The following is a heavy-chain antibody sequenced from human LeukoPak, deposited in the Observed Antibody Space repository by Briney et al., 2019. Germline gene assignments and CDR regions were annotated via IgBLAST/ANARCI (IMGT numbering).Heavy chain of an antibody. CDR2: INPNSGGT. CDR3: ARDFVVVVAATRRARNNWFDP. CDR1: GYTFTGYY. Sequence: GASVKVSCKASGYTFTGYYMHWVRQAPGQGLEWMGWINPNSGGTNYAQKFQGRVTMTRVTSISTAYMELSRLRSDDTAVYYCARDFVVVVAATRRARNNWFDPWGQGTLVTVSS. J-gene: IGHJ5*02. V-gene: IGHV1-2*02. D-gene: IGHD2-15*01.